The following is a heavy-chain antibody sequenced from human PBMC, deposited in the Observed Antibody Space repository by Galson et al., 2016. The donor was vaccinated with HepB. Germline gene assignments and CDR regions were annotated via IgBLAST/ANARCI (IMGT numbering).Heavy chain of an antibody. J-gene: IGHJ5*02. Sequence: TLSLTCTVSGGSISSGGYYWSWIRQHPGRGLEWIGYIYYTGNAYYNPSLKSRVKMSVDTSKNQFSLKLTSVTAADTAVYYCASGRPKYTGRDNWFDPWGQGTLVTVSS. CDR1: GGSISSGGYY. CDR2: IYYTGNA. V-gene: IGHV4-31*03. CDR3: ASGRPKYTGRDNWFDP. D-gene: IGHD1-26*01.